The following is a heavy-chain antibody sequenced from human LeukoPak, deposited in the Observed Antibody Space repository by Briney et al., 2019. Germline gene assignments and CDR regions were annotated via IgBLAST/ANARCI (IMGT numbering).Heavy chain of an antibody. CDR3: ARIYYGSGSYPHYYYGTDV. CDR2: IYYSGST. V-gene: IGHV4-39*01. Sequence: PSETLSLTCTVSGGSISSSSYYWGWIRQPPGKGLEWIGSIYYSGSTYYNPSLKSRVTISVDTSKNQFSLKLSSVTAADTAVYYCARIYYGSGSYPHYYYGTDVWGQGTTVTVSS. CDR1: GGSISSSSYY. D-gene: IGHD3-10*01. J-gene: IGHJ6*02.